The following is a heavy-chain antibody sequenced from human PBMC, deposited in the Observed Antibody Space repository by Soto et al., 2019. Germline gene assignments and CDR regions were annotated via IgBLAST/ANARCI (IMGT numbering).Heavy chain of an antibody. Sequence: GGSLRLSCAASGFTFNRNNMNWVRQAPGKGLEWVSYISSSGSTIYYADSVKGRSTISRDNAKNSLYLQMNSLRDEDTAVYYCARDRGSSSWYPPDAFDIWGQGTMVTVSS. CDR2: ISSSGSTI. V-gene: IGHV3-48*02. J-gene: IGHJ3*02. CDR1: GFTFNRNN. D-gene: IGHD6-13*01. CDR3: ARDRGSSSWYPPDAFDI.